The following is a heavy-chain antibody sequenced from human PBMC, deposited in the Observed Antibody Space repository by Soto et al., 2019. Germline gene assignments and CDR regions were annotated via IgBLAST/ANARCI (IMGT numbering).Heavy chain of an antibody. Sequence: GGSLRLSCAASGFTFSSYEMNWVRQAPGKGLEWVSYISSSGSTIYYADSVKGRFTISRDNAKNTLYLQMNSLRAEDTAVYYCAKDRSLYCSSTSCSWVYWGQGTLVTVSS. V-gene: IGHV3-48*03. CDR2: ISSSGSTI. D-gene: IGHD2-2*01. J-gene: IGHJ4*02. CDR3: AKDRSLYCSSTSCSWVY. CDR1: GFTFSSYE.